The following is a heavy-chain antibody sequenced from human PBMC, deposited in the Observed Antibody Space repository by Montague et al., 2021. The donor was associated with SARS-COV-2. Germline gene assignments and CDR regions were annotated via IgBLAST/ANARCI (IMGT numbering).Heavy chain of an antibody. CDR3: ARLISMSRGAIRPYMWFDP. D-gene: IGHD3-10*01. J-gene: IGHJ5*02. V-gene: IGHV4-4*02. Sequence: SETLSLTCAVSGDSIISNNWWSWVRQTPHKGLEWIGDIYHLGGTNYNPSLESRITMLIVKSNNQFSLTLSSVTAADTADYHCARLISMSRGAIRPYMWFDPWGQGTLVTVSS. CDR1: GDSIISNNW. CDR2: IYHLGGT.